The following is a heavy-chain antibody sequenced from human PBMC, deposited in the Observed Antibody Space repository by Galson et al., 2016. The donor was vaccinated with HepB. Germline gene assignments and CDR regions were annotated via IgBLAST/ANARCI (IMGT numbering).Heavy chain of an antibody. CDR1: GGSISGYY. J-gene: IGHJ6*04. CDR2: IYYSGST. Sequence: TLSLTCTVSGGSISGYYWSWIRQPPGKGLAWIGYIYYSGSTNYNPSLKSRVTISADTSKNQFSLNLNSVTAADTAVYYCARCTRVDGMDVWGKGTTVTVSS. D-gene: IGHD2-8*02. CDR3: ARCTRVDGMDV. V-gene: IGHV4-59*01.